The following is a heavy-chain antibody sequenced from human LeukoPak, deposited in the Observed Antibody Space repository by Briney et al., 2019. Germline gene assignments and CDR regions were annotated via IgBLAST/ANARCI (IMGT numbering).Heavy chain of an antibody. CDR1: GFRFSDYG. Sequence: GGSLRLSCAASGFRFSDYGMHWVRQAPGKGLESVALISHDGNKENYGDSVKGRFTISRDNSKTTLYLQMNSLRAEDTAVYYCARDAVWHVYWGQGTLVTVSS. CDR2: ISHDGNKE. D-gene: IGHD2-8*01. V-gene: IGHV3-30*03. CDR3: ARDAVWHVY. J-gene: IGHJ4*02.